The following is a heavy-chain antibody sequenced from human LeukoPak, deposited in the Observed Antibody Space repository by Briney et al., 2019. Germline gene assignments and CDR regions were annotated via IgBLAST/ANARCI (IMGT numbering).Heavy chain of an antibody. CDR1: GLTVSTFS. D-gene: IGHD2/OR15-2a*01. CDR2: ITSSGYYI. V-gene: IGHV3-21*01. CDR3: ARGRFPNDGLDF. Sequence: PGGSLRLSCAASGLTVSTFSMNWVRQAPGKGLEWVSSITSSGYYIYYADSLKGRFTISRDNTKNSLYLQMNSLRAEDTAVYYCARGRFPNDGLDFWGQGTMVTVSS. J-gene: IGHJ3*01.